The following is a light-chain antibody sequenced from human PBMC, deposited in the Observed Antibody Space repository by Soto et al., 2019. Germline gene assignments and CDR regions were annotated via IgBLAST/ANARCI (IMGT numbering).Light chain of an antibody. V-gene: IGLV2-14*01. CDR3: SSHTTRSTRV. CDR2: EVT. CDR1: ISDIGIYKY. J-gene: IGLJ1*01. Sequence: LAQPASVSGSPGQTITTACTGSISDIGIYKYVSCYQQHPGKVPKLIIYEVTNRPSGVSNRFSCSKSGNTASLTISGLQSENEADHYGSSHTTRSTRVFEPGPKGTV.